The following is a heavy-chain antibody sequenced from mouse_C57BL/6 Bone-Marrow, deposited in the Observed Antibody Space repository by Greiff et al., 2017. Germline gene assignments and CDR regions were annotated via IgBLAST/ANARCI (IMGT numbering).Heavy chain of an antibody. V-gene: IGHV1-81*01. CDR1: GYTFTSYG. D-gene: IGHD2-1*01. CDR2: IYPRSGNT. Sequence: VKLVESGAELARPGASVKLSCKASGYTFTSYGISWVKQRTGQGLEWIGEIYPRSGNTYYNEKFKGKATLTADKSSSTAYMELRSLTSEDSAVYFCANSYYGKGRFAYWGQGTLVTVSA. J-gene: IGHJ3*01. CDR3: ANSYYGKGRFAY.